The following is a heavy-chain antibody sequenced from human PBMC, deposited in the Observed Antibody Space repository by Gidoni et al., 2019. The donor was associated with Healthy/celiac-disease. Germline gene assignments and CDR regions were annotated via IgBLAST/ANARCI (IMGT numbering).Heavy chain of an antibody. D-gene: IGHD1-26*01. CDR1: GFSLSKARMG. J-gene: IGHJ4*02. Sequence: QVTLKESGPVLVKPPETLTLTCTVSGFSLSKARMGVSWIRQPPGKALEWLAHIFSHDEKSYSTSLKSRLTISKDTSKSQVVLTMTNMDPVDTATYYCARIPSGSYHGYYFDYWGQGTLVTVSS. CDR2: IFSHDEK. CDR3: ARIPSGSYHGYYFDY. V-gene: IGHV2-26*01.